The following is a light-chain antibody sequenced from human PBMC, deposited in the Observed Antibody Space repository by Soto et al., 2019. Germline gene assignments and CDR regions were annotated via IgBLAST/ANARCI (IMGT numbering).Light chain of an antibody. Sequence: EIVMTHSPATLSVSPFEIATLSFGAIQSVSSNLAGYQQKPGQATRLLIYGASTRDTGIPARFSGSGSGTEFTLTISSLQSEGFAVYYCQQYNNWPGPEGVTFGGGTQVDIK. J-gene: IGKJ4*01. CDR1: QSVSSN. CDR2: GAS. CDR3: QQYNNWPGPEGVT. V-gene: IGKV3-15*01.